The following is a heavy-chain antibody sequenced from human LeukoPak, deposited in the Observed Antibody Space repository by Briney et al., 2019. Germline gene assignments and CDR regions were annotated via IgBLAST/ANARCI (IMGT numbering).Heavy chain of an antibody. Sequence: GGSLRLSCAASGFTVSSNYMTWVRQAPGKGLEWVSVIYAAGTTTYYADSVKGRFTISRDNSKNTLYLQMNSLRAEDTAVYYCARTKHDYSNPFGYWGQGTLVTVSS. CDR1: GFTVSSNY. V-gene: IGHV3-53*01. D-gene: IGHD4-11*01. CDR3: ARTKHDYSNPFGY. J-gene: IGHJ4*02. CDR2: IYAAGTTT.